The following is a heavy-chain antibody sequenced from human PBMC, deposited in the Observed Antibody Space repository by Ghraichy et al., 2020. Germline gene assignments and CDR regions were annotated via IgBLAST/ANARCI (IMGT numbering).Heavy chain of an antibody. CDR1: GGSFSGYY. CDR2: INHSGST. Sequence: SETLSLTCAVYGGSFSGYYWSWIRQPPGKGLEWIGEINHSGSTNYNPSLKSRVTISVDTSKNQFSLKLSSVTAADTAVYYCVTRSSSYDYWGQGTLVTVSS. V-gene: IGHV4-34*01. CDR3: VTRSSSYDY. J-gene: IGHJ4*02. D-gene: IGHD6-6*01.